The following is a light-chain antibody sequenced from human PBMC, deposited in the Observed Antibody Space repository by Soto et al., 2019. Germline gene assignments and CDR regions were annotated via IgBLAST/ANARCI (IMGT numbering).Light chain of an antibody. CDR2: GAS. CDR3: QHYNNRPPWT. V-gene: IGKV3-15*01. CDR1: QSVSSN. J-gene: IGKJ1*01. Sequence: EIVMTQSPATLSVSPGERATLSCRASQSVSSNLAWYQQKFGQAPRLLIYGASTRATGIPARLSGSGSGTEFTLTISSLESEDVAVYYCQHYNNRPPWTFGQGTKVEIK.